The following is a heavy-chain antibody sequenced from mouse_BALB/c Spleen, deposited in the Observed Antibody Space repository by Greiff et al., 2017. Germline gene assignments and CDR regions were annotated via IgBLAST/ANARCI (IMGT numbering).Heavy chain of an antibody. Sequence: VQLQQSGPGLVQPSQSLSITCTVSGFSLTSYGVHWVRQSPGKGLEWLGVIWSGGSTDYNAAFISRLSISKDNSKSQVFFKMNSLQANDTAIYYCASSYYRYYYYAMDYWGQGTSVTVSS. D-gene: IGHD2-14*01. CDR3: ASSYYRYYYYAMDY. CDR2: IWSGGST. CDR1: GFSLTSYG. V-gene: IGHV2-2*02. J-gene: IGHJ4*01.